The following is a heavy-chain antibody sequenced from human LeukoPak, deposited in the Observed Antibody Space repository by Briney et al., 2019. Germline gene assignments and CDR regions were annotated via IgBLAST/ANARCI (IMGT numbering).Heavy chain of an antibody. CDR3: ARGYCSGGTCYSGAFVFDH. Sequence: PGGSLILSCAASGFTFSTYSMHWVRQAPGRGLEWVSSISTGSSYIYYADSMKGRFTISRDDAKNSLYLQMNSLRAEDTAVYYCARGYCSGGTCYSGAFVFDHWGQGTLVTVSS. CDR1: GFTFSTYS. D-gene: IGHD2-15*01. V-gene: IGHV3-21*01. J-gene: IGHJ4*02. CDR2: ISTGSSYI.